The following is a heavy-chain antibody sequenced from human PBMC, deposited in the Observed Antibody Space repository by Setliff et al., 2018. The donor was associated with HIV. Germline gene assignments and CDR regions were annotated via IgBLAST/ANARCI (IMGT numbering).Heavy chain of an antibody. CDR1: GGSISSSGYY. J-gene: IGHJ3*02. V-gene: IGHV4-39*07. CDR3: ARTKYDPSDAFDT. CDR2: IYYSGNT. Sequence: SETLSLTCTVSGGSISSSGYYWGWIRQPPGKGLEWIGNIYYSGNTYYNPSLKSRVTISEDTSKNQFSLKVSSVTAADTAVYYCARTKYDPSDAFDTWGPGTMVTVSS. D-gene: IGHD1-1*01.